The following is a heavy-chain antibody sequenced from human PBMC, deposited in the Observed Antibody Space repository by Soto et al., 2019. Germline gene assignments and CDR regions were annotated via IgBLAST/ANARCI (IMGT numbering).Heavy chain of an antibody. CDR2: NSVHNGNT. V-gene: IGHV1-18*01. CDR1: GYAFTTYG. Sequence: QVHLVQSGAEVKKPGASVKVSCKGSGYAFTTYGITWVRQAPGQGLEWTGWNSVHNGNTNYAQKPQSRANVTLSTFTSTAYMELRSLRTYGTGVHYCARGRYGDYWGQGALVTVSS. CDR3: ARGRYGDY. J-gene: IGHJ4*02. D-gene: IGHD1-1*01.